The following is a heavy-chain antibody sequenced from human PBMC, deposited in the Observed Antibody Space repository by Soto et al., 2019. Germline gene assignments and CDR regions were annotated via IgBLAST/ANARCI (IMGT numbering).Heavy chain of an antibody. D-gene: IGHD3-3*01. J-gene: IGHJ4*02. CDR3: GIGNVVLEWLLYH. V-gene: IGHV1-8*01. CDR1: GYTFTSYD. Sequence: QVQLVQSGAEVKKPGASVKVSCKASGYTFTSYDINWVRQATGQGLEWMGWMNPNSGNTGYAQKFQGRVTRTRNTAISTAYMELGSLRSEDTDVYYCGIGNVVLEWLLYHWCRGTLVTVSA. CDR2: MNPNSGNT.